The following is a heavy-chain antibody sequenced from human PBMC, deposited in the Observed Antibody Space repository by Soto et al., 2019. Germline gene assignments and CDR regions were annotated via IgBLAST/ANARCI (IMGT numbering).Heavy chain of an antibody. CDR3: VRRRASTPNWFDP. CDR2: IYYSGST. CDR1: CGSIISSSYY. V-gene: IGHV4-39*01. Sequence: PSETLSLTCTFSCGSIISSSYYWGWIRQPPGKGLEWIGSIYYSGSTYYNPSLKSRVTISADTSTNQFSLKLSSVTAADTAVYYCVRRRASTPNWFDPWGQGTLVTVSS. J-gene: IGHJ5*02.